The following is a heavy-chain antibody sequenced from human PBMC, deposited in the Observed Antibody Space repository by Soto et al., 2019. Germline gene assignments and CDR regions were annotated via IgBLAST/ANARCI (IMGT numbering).Heavy chain of an antibody. D-gene: IGHD5-12*01. J-gene: IGHJ5*02. V-gene: IGHV4-34*01. CDR3: ARKRGYSGYDYFWFDP. Sequence: QVQLQQWGAGLLKPSETLSLTCAVYGGSFSGYYWSWIRQPPRKGLEWIGEIKHSGRTNYNPSLNNGGTVTVGPSKHQFCLKLSSVTAADTAVYYCARKRGYSGYDYFWFDPWGQGTLVTVSS. CDR2: IKHSGRT. CDR1: GGSFSGYY.